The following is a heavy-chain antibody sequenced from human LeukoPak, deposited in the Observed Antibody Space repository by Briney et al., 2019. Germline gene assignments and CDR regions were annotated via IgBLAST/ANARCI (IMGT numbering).Heavy chain of an antibody. V-gene: IGHV4-59*01. D-gene: IGHD6-13*01. CDR1: GGSISSYY. CDR2: IYYSGST. J-gene: IGHJ4*02. Sequence: SETLSLTCTVSGGSISSYYWSWIRQPPGKRLEWIGYIYYSGSTNYNPSLKSRVTISVDTSKNQFSLKLSSVTAADTAVYYCARSTGIAANPYYFDYWGQGTLVTVSS. CDR3: ARSTGIAANPYYFDY.